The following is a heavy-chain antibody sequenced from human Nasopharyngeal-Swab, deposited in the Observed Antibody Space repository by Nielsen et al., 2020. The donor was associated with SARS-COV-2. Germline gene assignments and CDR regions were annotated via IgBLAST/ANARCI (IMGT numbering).Heavy chain of an antibody. Sequence: GSLRLSCAVYGGSFSGYYWSWIRQPPGKGLGWIGEIKHSGSTNYNPSLKSRVTISVDTSKNQFSLKLSSVTAADTAVYYCVRLYDSTDYYYGMDVWGQGTTVTVSS. D-gene: IGHD2/OR15-2a*01. CDR1: GGSFSGYY. CDR3: VRLYDSTDYYYGMDV. V-gene: IGHV4-34*01. J-gene: IGHJ6*02. CDR2: IKHSGST.